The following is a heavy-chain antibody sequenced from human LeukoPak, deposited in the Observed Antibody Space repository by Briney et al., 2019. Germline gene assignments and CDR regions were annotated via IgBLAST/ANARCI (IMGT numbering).Heavy chain of an antibody. V-gene: IGHV3-7*01. CDR3: ARGRYGGNSYYFDY. Sequence: GGSLRLSCAASGFTFSNYWMSWVRQAPGKGLEWVANIRQRGSDKYYVDSVKGRFTISRDNAENSLYLQVNSLRAEDTAVYYCARGRYGGNSYYFDYWGQRTLDTVSS. CDR2: IRQRGSDK. CDR1: GFTFSNYW. D-gene: IGHD4-23*01. J-gene: IGHJ4*02.